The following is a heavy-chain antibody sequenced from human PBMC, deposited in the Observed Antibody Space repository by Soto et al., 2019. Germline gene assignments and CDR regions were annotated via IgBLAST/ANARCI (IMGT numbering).Heavy chain of an antibody. J-gene: IGHJ4*02. CDR3: ARDQAYGDYDSSGYDY. CDR1: GFTFSSYE. V-gene: IGHV3-48*03. CDR2: ISSSGSTI. Sequence: EVQLVESGGGLVQPGGSLRLSCAASGFTFSSYEMNWVRQAPGKGLEWVSYISSSGSTIYYADSVKGRFTISRDNAKNLLYLQMNSLRAEDTAVYYCARDQAYGDYDSSGYDYWGQGTLVTVSS. D-gene: IGHD4-17*01.